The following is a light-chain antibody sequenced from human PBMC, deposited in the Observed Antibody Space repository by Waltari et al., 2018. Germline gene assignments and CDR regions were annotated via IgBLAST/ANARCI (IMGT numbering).Light chain of an antibody. V-gene: IGLV2-14*01. Sequence: QSALTQPASVSGSPGQSITISCPGTSSDVGGYNYLSWYQQHPGKAPKLMIYEVSNRPSGVSNRFSGSKSGNTASLTISGLQAEDEADYYCSSYTSSSTVFGGGTKLTVL. J-gene: IGLJ3*02. CDR2: EVS. CDR1: SSDVGGYNY. CDR3: SSYTSSSTV.